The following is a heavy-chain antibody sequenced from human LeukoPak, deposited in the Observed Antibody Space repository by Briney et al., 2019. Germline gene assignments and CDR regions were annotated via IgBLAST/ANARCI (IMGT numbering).Heavy chain of an antibody. CDR2: IYSGGST. CDR3: ARGYHCSSTSCYGHYYYYGMDV. CDR1: GFTVSSNY. Sequence: QPGGSLRLSCAASGFTVSSNYMSWVRQAPGKGLEWVSVIYSGGSTYYADSVKGRFTISRDNSKNTLYLQMNSLRAEDTAVYYCARGYHCSSTSCYGHYYYYGMDVWGQGTTVTVSS. J-gene: IGHJ6*02. V-gene: IGHV3-66*01. D-gene: IGHD2-2*01.